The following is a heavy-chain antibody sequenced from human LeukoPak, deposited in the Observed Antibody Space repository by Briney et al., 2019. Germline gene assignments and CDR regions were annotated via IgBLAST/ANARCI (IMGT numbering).Heavy chain of an antibody. CDR1: GGSISSSSYY. CDR2: IYYSGSI. J-gene: IGHJ5*02. CDR3: ARHFFSSRRGVWFDP. D-gene: IGHD2-8*01. Sequence: PSETLSLTCTVSGGSISSSSYYWGWIRQPPGKGLEWIGSIYYSGSIYYNPSLKSRVTISVDTSKNQFSLKLSSVTAADTAVYYCARHFFSSRRGVWFDPWGQGTLVTVSS. V-gene: IGHV4-39*01.